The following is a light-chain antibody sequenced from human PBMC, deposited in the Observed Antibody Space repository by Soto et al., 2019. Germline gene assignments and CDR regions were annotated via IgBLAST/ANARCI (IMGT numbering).Light chain of an antibody. CDR3: PQYYSYPPSFT. CDR1: QGISSY. V-gene: IGKV1-8*01. Sequence: ALRMTQSPSSFSASTGDRVTITCRASQGISSYLAWYQQKPGKAPKLLIYAASTLQSGVPSRFSGSGSGTDFTLTISCLQSEDFATYYCPQYYSYPPSFTFGPGTKVDIK. CDR2: AAS. J-gene: IGKJ3*01.